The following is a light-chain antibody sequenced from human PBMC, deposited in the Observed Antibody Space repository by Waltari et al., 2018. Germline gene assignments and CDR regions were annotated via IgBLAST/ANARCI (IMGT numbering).Light chain of an antibody. CDR2: KAS. Sequence: DTQMTQSPSTLSASVGDRVTITCRASQSISTLLAWYQQKPGKAPKLLIYKASSLESGVPSTFSGSGSGTEFTLTISSLQPDDFATYYCQQYNTYPLTFGGGTKVEIK. J-gene: IGKJ4*01. CDR1: QSISTL. V-gene: IGKV1-5*03. CDR3: QQYNTYPLT.